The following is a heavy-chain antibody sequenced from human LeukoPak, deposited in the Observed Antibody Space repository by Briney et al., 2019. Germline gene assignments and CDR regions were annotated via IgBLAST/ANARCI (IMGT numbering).Heavy chain of an antibody. CDR2: VYHSRST. CDR1: GYSIRTGYY. V-gene: IGHV4-38-2*01. D-gene: IGHD2/OR15-2a*01. CDR3: ARSYFSVGAFDI. Sequence: SETLSLTCDVSGYSIRTGYYWGWVRQPPGKDLEWIGSVYHSRSTYYNPSLQSRVNILVDTSKNQFSLSLTSVTAADTAVYYCARSYFSVGAFDIWGQGTMVTVSS. J-gene: IGHJ3*02.